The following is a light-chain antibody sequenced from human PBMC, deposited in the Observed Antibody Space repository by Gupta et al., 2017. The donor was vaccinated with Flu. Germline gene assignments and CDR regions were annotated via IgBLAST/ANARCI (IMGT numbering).Light chain of an antibody. Sequence: GGNTVSWYSQLAGTAPKLLVYGDNQRPSGVPDRFSGPTSGISASLAISDLQSEDEADYYCVAWDDRPTGHVFGSGTDVSIL. CDR2: GDN. CDR1: GGNT. CDR3: VAWDDRPTGHV. J-gene: IGLJ1*01. V-gene: IGLV1-44*01.